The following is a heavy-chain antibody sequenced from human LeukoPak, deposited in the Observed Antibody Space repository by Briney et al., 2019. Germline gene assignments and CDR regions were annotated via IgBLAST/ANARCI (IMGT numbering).Heavy chain of an antibody. J-gene: IGHJ4*02. CDR3: ARRGVELERRKFDY. CDR2: IKQDGSDK. V-gene: IGHV3-7*01. CDR1: GFTFSSYW. Sequence: GGSLRLSCAASGFTFSSYWMSWVRQAPGKGLEWVANIKQDGSDKYYVDSVKGRFTISRDNAKNSLYLQMNSLRADDTAVYYCARRGVELERRKFDYWGQGTLVTVSS. D-gene: IGHD1-1*01.